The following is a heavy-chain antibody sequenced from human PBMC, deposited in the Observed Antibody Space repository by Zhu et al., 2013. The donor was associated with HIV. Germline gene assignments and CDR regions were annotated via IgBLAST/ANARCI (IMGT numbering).Heavy chain of an antibody. CDR1: GYTFTGYY. Sequence: QVQLVQSGAEVKKPGASVKVSCKASGYTFTGYYMHWVRQAPGQGLEWMGWINPNSGGTNYAQKFQGRVTMTRDTSISTAYMELSRLRSDDTAVYYCARSDDLLDIVVVPAAIYGMDVWGQGTTVTVSS. CDR3: ARSDDLLDIVVVPAAIYGMDV. J-gene: IGHJ6*02. V-gene: IGHV1-2*02. D-gene: IGHD2-2*03. CDR2: INPNSGGT.